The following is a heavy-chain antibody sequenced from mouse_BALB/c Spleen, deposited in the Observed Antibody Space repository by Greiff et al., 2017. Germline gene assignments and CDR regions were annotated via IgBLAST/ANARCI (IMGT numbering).Heavy chain of an antibody. Sequence: DVMLVESGGGLVKPGGSLKLSCAASGFTFSSYAMSWVRQTPEKRLEWVASISSGGSTYYPDSVKGRFTISRDNARNILYLQMSSLRSEDTAMYYCARGLDYGSSYDYWGQGTTLTVSS. CDR3: ARGLDYGSSYDY. J-gene: IGHJ2*01. D-gene: IGHD1-1*01. CDR2: ISSGGST. CDR1: GFTFSSYA. V-gene: IGHV5-6-5*01.